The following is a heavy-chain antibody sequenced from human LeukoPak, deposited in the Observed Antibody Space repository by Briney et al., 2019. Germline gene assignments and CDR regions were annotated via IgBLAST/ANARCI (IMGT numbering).Heavy chain of an antibody. Sequence: PSETLSLTCTVSGGSIINYYWSWLRQPPGKGPEWIGYIYYSGSTNYNPSLKSRVTISVDTSKNQFSLKLNSVTAADTAVYYCARDYGGNNYFDYWGQGTLVTVSS. CDR1: GGSIINYY. CDR2: IYYSGST. V-gene: IGHV4-59*01. CDR3: ARDYGGNNYFDY. D-gene: IGHD4-23*01. J-gene: IGHJ4*02.